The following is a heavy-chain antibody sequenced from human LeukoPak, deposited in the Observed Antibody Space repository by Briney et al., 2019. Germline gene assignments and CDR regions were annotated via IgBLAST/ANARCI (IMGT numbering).Heavy chain of an antibody. V-gene: IGHV4-39*01. D-gene: IGHD1/OR15-1a*01. Sequence: SETLSLTCTVSGDTITRSAYYWAWIRQPPGKGLEWIGSIFDNDSTYYNPSLTSRVTISVDTSENQFSLKLTSVTAADTAVYYCARHRLEHFPYWGQGTLVTISS. CDR3: ARHRLEHFPY. CDR2: IFDNDST. CDR1: GDTITRSAYY. J-gene: IGHJ4*02.